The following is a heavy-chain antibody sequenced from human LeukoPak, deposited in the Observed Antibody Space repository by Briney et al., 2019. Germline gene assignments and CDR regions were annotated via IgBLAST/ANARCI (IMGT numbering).Heavy chain of an antibody. CDR2: ISAYNGNT. CDR1: GYTFTSYG. CDR3: ARDLSGVFGELSSPHDY. Sequence: ASVKVSCKASGYTFTSYGISWVRQAPGQGLEWMGWISAYNGNTNHAQKLQGRVTMATDTSTSTAYMELRSLRSDDTAVYYCARDLSGVFGELSSPHDYWGQGTLGTVSS. V-gene: IGHV1-18*01. D-gene: IGHD3-10*02. J-gene: IGHJ4*02.